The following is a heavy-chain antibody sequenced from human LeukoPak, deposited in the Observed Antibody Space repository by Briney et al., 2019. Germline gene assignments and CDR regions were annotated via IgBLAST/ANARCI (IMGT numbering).Heavy chain of an antibody. CDR2: IRYDGSNK. V-gene: IGHV3-30*02. CDR3: AKERLWFGELFPDY. CDR1: GFTFSSYG. D-gene: IGHD3-10*01. J-gene: IGHJ4*02. Sequence: GGSLRLSCAASGFTFSSYGMHWVRQAPGKGLEWVAFIRYDGSNKYYADSVKGRFTISRDNSKNTLYLQMYSLRAEDTAVYYCAKERLWFGELFPDYWGQGTLVTVSS.